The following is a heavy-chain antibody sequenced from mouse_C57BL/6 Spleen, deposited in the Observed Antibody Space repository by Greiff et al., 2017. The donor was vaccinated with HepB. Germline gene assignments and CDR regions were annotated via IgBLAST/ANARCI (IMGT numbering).Heavy chain of an antibody. D-gene: IGHD2-1*01. CDR3: TRDQGYGNYYFDY. CDR2: ISSGDDYI. Sequence: EVKLMESGEGLVKPGGSLKLSCAASGFTFSSYAMSWVRQTPEKRLEWVAYISSGDDYIYYADTVKGRFTISRDNARNTLYLQMSSLRSEDTAMYYCTRDQGYGNYYFDYWGQGTTLTVSS. J-gene: IGHJ2*01. V-gene: IGHV5-9-1*02. CDR1: GFTFSSYA.